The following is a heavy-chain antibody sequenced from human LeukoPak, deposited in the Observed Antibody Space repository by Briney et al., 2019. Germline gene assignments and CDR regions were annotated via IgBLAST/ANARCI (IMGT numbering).Heavy chain of an antibody. J-gene: IGHJ4*02. V-gene: IGHV3-53*01. Sequence: GGSLRLSCAASGFTVSSNYMSWVRQAPGKGLEWVSVIYSGVSTYHADSVKGRFTISRDNSKNTLYLQRNSLRAEDTAVYYCARVVAYFDYWGQGTLVTVSS. D-gene: IGHD2-15*01. CDR1: GFTVSSNY. CDR2: IYSGVST. CDR3: ARVVAYFDY.